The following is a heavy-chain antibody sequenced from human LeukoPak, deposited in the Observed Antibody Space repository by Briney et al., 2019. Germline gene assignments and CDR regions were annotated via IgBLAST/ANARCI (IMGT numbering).Heavy chain of an antibody. CDR3: ARSFMYYYDSSWFDY. Sequence: PSETLSLTCTVSGGSISSGSYYWSWIRQPAGKGLEWIGRIYTSGSTNYNPSLKSRVTISVDTSKNQFSLKLSSVTAADTAVYYCARSFMYYYDSSWFDYWGQGTLVSVSS. V-gene: IGHV4-61*02. J-gene: IGHJ4*02. CDR1: GGSISSGSYY. D-gene: IGHD3-22*01. CDR2: IYTSGST.